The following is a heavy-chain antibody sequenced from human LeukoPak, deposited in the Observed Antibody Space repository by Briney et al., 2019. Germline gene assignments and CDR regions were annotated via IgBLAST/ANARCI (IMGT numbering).Heavy chain of an antibody. Sequence: GGSLRLSCAASGFTFSDYYMSWIRQAPGKGLEWVSYISSSGSTIYYADSVKGRFTISRDNAKNSLYLQMNSLRPEDTAVYYCARDYDAFWSGYAFDIWGQGTMVPVSS. D-gene: IGHD3-3*01. V-gene: IGHV3-11*01. CDR2: ISSSGSTI. J-gene: IGHJ3*02. CDR3: ARDYDAFWSGYAFDI. CDR1: GFTFSDYY.